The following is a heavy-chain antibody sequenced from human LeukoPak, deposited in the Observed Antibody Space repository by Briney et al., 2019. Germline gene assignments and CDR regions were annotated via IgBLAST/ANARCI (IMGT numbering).Heavy chain of an antibody. CDR1: GFPFSSYW. D-gene: IGHD4-11*01. Sequence: GGPLRLSCAASGFPFSSYWMSWVRQAPGKGLEWVANIKQDGGEKYYVDSVKGRFTISRDNAKNSLYLQMNSLRVEDTAVYYCAREDHSNYNYWGQGTLVTVSS. CDR2: IKQDGGEK. J-gene: IGHJ4*02. CDR3: AREDHSNYNY. V-gene: IGHV3-7*01.